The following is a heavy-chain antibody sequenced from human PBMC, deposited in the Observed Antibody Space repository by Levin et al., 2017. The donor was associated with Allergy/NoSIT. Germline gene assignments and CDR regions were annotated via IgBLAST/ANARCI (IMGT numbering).Heavy chain of an antibody. J-gene: IGHJ4*01. CDR1: AYSISSGYY. D-gene: IGHD2-8*02. CDR3: ARDSTGFGYFDY. Sequence: PSETLSLTCTVSAYSISSGYYWGWIRQPPGKGLEWIGSVYHSGSTYYNPSLKSRVTVSVDTSKNQFSLKLSSVTAADTAVYYCARDSTGFGYFDYWGHGTLVTVSS. CDR2: VYHSGST. V-gene: IGHV4-38-2*02.